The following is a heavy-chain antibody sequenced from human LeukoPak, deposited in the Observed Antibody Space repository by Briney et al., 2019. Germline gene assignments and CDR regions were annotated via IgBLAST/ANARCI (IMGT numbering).Heavy chain of an antibody. CDR1: GFTFDDYG. J-gene: IGHJ2*01. D-gene: IGHD1/OR15-1a*01. CDR3: ARDGPKQPYWYFDL. Sequence: GGSLRLSCAASGFTFDDYGMSWVRQAPGKGLEWVSGINWNGGSTGYADSVKGRFTISKDNAKKSLYLQMNSLRAEDTAVYYCARDGPKQPYWYFDLWGRGTLVTVSS. V-gene: IGHV3-20*04. CDR2: INWNGGST.